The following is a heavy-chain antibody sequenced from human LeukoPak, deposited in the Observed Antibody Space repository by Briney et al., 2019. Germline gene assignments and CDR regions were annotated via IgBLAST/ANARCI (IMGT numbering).Heavy chain of an antibody. V-gene: IGHV3-7*01. CDR2: IKQDGSEE. Sequence: GALRLSCAASGFTFSTYWMTWVRQAPGKGLAWVATIKQDGSEEYYVDSVKGRFTISRDNTKNSLYLQMNSLRAEDTAVYYCAELGITMIGGVWGKGTTVTISS. D-gene: IGHD3-10*02. CDR1: GFTFSTYW. J-gene: IGHJ6*04. CDR3: AELGITMIGGV.